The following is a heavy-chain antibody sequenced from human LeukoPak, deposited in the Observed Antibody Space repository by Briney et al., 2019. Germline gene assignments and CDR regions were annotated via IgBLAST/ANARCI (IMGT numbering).Heavy chain of an antibody. CDR3: AXDXGYYDSSGYSDYYYMDV. CDR2: IYTSGST. D-gene: IGHD3-22*01. J-gene: IGHJ6*03. CDR1: GGSISSYY. Sequence: PSETLSLTCTVSGGSISSYYWSWIRQPAGKGLEWIGRIYTSGSTNYNPSLKSRVTMSVDTSKNQFSLKLSSVTAADTAVYYCAXDXGYYDSSGYSDYYYMDVWGKGTTVTVSS. V-gene: IGHV4-4*07.